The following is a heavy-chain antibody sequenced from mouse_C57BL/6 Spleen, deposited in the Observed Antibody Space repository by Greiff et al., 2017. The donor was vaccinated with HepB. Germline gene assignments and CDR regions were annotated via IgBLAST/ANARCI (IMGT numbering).Heavy chain of an antibody. CDR2: IYPGGGYT. J-gene: IGHJ3*01. CDR3: ARLDYGSSSWFAY. D-gene: IGHD1-1*01. Sequence: QVQLKESGAELVRPGTSVKMSCKASGYTFTNYWIGWAKQRPGHGLEWIGDIYPGGGYTNYNEKFKGKATLTADKSSSTAYMQFSSLTSEDSAIYYCARLDYGSSSWFAYWGQGTLVTVSA. V-gene: IGHV1-63*01. CDR1: GYTFTNYW.